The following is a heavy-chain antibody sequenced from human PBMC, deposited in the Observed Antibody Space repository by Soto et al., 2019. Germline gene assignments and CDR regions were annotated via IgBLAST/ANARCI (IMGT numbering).Heavy chain of an antibody. J-gene: IGHJ6*02. V-gene: IGHV3-73*01. CDR2: IRSKANSYAT. CDR1: GFTLSGSA. Sequence: GGSLRLSCAASGFTLSGSAMHWVRQASGKGLEWVGRIRSKANSYATAYAASVKGRFTISRDDSKNTAYLQMNSLKTEDTAVYYCTGGYCSGGSCNYYYGMDVWGQGTTVTVSS. CDR3: TGGYCSGGSCNYYYGMDV. D-gene: IGHD2-15*01.